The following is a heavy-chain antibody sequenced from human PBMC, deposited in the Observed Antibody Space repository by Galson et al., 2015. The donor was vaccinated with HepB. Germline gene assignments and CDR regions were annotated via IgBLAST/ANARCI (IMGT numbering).Heavy chain of an antibody. D-gene: IGHD2-2*02. J-gene: IGHJ6*02. Sequence: SVKVSCKASGGTFSSYAISWVRQAPGQGLEWMGGIIPIFGTANYAQKFQGRVTITADESTSTAYMELSSLRSEDTAVYYCARVVVPAAIRPLYYYYYGMDVWGQGTTVTASS. CDR1: GGTFSSYA. V-gene: IGHV1-69*13. CDR2: IIPIFGTA. CDR3: ARVVVPAAIRPLYYYYYGMDV.